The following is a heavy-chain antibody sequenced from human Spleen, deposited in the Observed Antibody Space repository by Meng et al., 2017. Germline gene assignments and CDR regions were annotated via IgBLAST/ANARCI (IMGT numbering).Heavy chain of an antibody. CDR3: AKALGWGSSPDY. Sequence: QVQLVQSGADVKKPGASVKVSCKASGYTFTAYYIHWVRQAPGQGLEWMGRINPKSGGTNFAQKFQGRVIMTRDTSISTAYMELSSLGFDDTAVYYCAKALGWGSSPDYWGHGILVTVSS. J-gene: IGHJ4*01. CDR2: INPKSGGT. D-gene: IGHD2-21*01. V-gene: IGHV1-2*06. CDR1: GYTFTAYY.